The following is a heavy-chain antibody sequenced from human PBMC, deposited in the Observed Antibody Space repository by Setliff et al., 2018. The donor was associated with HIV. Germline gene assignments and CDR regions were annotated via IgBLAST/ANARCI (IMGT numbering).Heavy chain of an antibody. CDR2: ISAYNGNT. CDR1: GYSFTDYY. D-gene: IGHD3-16*01. CDR3: ARHTGEGSTTIDY. Sequence: GASVKVSCKASGYSFTDYYIHWVRQAPGQGLEWMGWISAYNGNTNYAQKLQGRVTMTTDTSTSTAYMELRSLRSDDTAVYYCARHTGEGSTTIDYWGQGTLVTVSS. J-gene: IGHJ4*02. V-gene: IGHV1-18*04.